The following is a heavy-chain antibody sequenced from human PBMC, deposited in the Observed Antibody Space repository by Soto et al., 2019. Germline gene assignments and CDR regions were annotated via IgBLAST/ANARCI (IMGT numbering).Heavy chain of an antibody. J-gene: IGHJ5*02. CDR3: ARDLHGPGYYGSERGFDP. CDR1: GYTFAGYY. Sequence: GASVKVSCKASGYTFAGYYMHWVRQAPGQGLEWMGWINPNSGGTNYAQKFQGRVTMTRDTSISTAYMELSRLRSDDTAVYYCARDLHGPGYYGSERGFDPWGQGTLVTVSS. V-gene: IGHV1-2*02. CDR2: INPNSGGT. D-gene: IGHD3-10*01.